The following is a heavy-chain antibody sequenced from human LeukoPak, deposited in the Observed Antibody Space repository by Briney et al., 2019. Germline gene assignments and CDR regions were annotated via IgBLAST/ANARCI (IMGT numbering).Heavy chain of an antibody. CDR2: IYYSGST. J-gene: IGHJ6*02. CDR1: GGSISSYY. CDR3: ARAAHSSSWYSCYYYGMDV. Sequence: PSETLSLTCTVSGGSISSYYWSWIRQPPGKGLEWIGYIYYSGSTNYNPSLKSRVTISVDTSKNQFSLKLSSVTAADTAVYYCARAAHSSSWYSCYYYGMDVWGQGTTVTVSS. D-gene: IGHD6-13*01. V-gene: IGHV4-59*01.